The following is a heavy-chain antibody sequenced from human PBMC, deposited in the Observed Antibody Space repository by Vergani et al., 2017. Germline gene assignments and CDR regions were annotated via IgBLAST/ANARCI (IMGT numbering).Heavy chain of an antibody. CDR3: VRASDNYN. D-gene: IGHD5-24*01. CDR2: IKNNGDST. J-gene: IGHJ4*02. CDR1: GFTFSSHA. Sequence: EVQLLQSEGAVVQPGGSLRLSCVASGFTFSSHAMSWVRQGHGQGLEWVSSIKNNGDSTHYADSVKGRFTISRDNSKNTLYLQMNSLRVEDTAVYYCVRASDNYNWGQGTLVTVSS. V-gene: IGHV3-23*01.